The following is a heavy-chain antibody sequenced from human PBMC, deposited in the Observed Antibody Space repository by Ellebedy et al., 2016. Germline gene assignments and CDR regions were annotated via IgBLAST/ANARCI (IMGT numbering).Heavy chain of an antibody. D-gene: IGHD4-17*01. J-gene: IGHJ6*02. CDR1: GFTFSSYS. V-gene: IGHV3-48*01. CDR2: ISSSSSTI. CDR3: ARGGYGDYPDYYYYYYGMDV. Sequence: GESLKISCAASGFTFSSYSINWVRQAPGKGLEWVSYISSSSSTIYYADSVKGRFTISRDNAKNSLYLQMNSLRAEDTAVYYCARGGYGDYPDYYYYYYGMDVWGQGTTVTVSS.